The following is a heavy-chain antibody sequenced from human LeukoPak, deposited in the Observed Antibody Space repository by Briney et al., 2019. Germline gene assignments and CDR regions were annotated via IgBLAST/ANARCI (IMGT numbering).Heavy chain of an antibody. J-gene: IGHJ4*02. CDR3: ARGLGSYYPYYYFDY. V-gene: IGHV1-2*02. CDR1: GYTFTVYY. D-gene: IGHD1-26*01. CDR2: INPNSGGT. Sequence: ASVTVSCTASGYTFTVYYMHWVRQAPGQGMEWMGWINPNSGGTNYEQKFQGRVTMTRDTSISTAYMELSRLRSDDTAVYYCARGLGSYYPYYYFDYWGQGTLVTVSS.